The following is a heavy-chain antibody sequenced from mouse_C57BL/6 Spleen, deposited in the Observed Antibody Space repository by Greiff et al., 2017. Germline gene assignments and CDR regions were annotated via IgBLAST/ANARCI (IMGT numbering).Heavy chain of an antibody. CDR3: ARDRELGMGGMDY. Sequence: EVMLVESGGGLLQPGGSLSLSCAASGFPFTAYYMSWVRQPPGKALGWLGFIRNKANGYTTEYSASVKGRFTISRDNSQRVHILQMNAPSDEDGATYYGARDRELGMGGMDYWGQGTSVTVSS. CDR2: IRNKANGYTT. J-gene: IGHJ4*01. D-gene: IGHD4-1*01. V-gene: IGHV7-3*01. CDR1: GFPFTAYY.